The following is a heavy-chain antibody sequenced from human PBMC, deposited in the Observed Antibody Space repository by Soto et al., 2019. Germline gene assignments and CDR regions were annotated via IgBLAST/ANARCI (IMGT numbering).Heavy chain of an antibody. D-gene: IGHD2-8*02. J-gene: IGHJ3*01. CDR3: AKVPLVLSNAFDL. CDR2: ISGYGDTT. Sequence: GGSLRLSCTASGFNFNIYAMIWVRQGPGKGLEWVSGISGYGDTTYYSASVEGRFTISRDNSQKMLFLQMNSLRAEDTAMYYCAKVPLVLSNAFDLWGQGTKVTASS. V-gene: IGHV3-23*01. CDR1: GFNFNIYA.